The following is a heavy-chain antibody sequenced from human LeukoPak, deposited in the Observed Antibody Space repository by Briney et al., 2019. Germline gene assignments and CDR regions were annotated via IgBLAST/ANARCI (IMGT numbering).Heavy chain of an antibody. D-gene: IGHD7-27*01. V-gene: IGHV1-46*01. J-gene: IGHJ4*02. CDR1: GYSFTTYN. Sequence: GASVKVSCKASGYSFTTYNMHWVRQAPGQGREWIGIINPSGGSPTYAQKFQGGVSVTTDTSTGTVYLELSSLRSEDTAIYYCARDDTNWSFDYWGQGTLVTVSS. CDR2: INPSGGSP. CDR3: ARDDTNWSFDY.